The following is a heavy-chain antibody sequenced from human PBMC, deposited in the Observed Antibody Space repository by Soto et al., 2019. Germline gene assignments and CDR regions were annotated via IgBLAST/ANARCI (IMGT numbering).Heavy chain of an antibody. Sequence: SETLSLTCTVSGCSISSYYWSWIRQPPGKGLEWIGDIYYSGSTNYNPSLKSRVTISVDTYKNQFSLKLRSGTAADTDVYYCARYYYSSSWYNCFDPWGQGTMVTVSS. CDR2: IYYSGST. D-gene: IGHD6-13*01. CDR1: GCSISSYY. CDR3: ARYYYSSSWYNCFDP. V-gene: IGHV4-59*01. J-gene: IGHJ5*02.